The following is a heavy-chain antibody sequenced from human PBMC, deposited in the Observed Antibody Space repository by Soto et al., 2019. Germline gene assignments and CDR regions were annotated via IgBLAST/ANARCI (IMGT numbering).Heavy chain of an antibody. Sequence: QEQLVQSGAEVKKPGSSVKVSCKDSGGRFSSFAISWVRQAPGQGLEWMGGIIPVFGTTNYAQKFQGRVTITADESTNTAYMELSSLTSDDTAMYYCARGGGPYVWFNEFWGQGTQVTVS. CDR2: IIPVFGTT. V-gene: IGHV1-69*01. J-gene: IGHJ4*02. D-gene: IGHD3-16*01. CDR1: GGRFSSFA. CDR3: ARGGGPYVWFNEF.